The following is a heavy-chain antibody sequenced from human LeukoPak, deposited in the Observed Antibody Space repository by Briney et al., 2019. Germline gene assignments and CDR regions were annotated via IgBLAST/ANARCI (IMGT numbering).Heavy chain of an antibody. CDR3: ARDPSGYCSSTSCQRGHDYFDY. J-gene: IGHJ4*02. CDR1: GFTFSSYE. Sequence: GGSLRLSCAASGFTFSSYEMNWVRQAPGKGLEWVPYISSGGSTIYYADSVKGRFTISRDNAKNSLYLQMNSLRAEDTAVYYCARDPSGYCSSTSCQRGHDYFDYWAREPWSPSPQ. CDR2: ISSGGSTI. V-gene: IGHV3-48*03. D-gene: IGHD2-2*03.